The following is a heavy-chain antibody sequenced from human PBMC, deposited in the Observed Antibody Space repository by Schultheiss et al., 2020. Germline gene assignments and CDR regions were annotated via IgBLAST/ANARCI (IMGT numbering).Heavy chain of an antibody. D-gene: IGHD1-26*01. V-gene: IGHV4-34*01. CDR3: ARGSGSYQNWFDP. CDR1: GGSFSGNY. CDR2: INHSGST. Sequence: SETLSLTCAVSGGSFSGNYWSWIRQPPGKGLEWIGEINHSGSTYYNPSLKSRVTISVDKSKNQFSLKLSSVTAADTAVYYCARGSGSYQNWFDPWGQRTLVTVSS. J-gene: IGHJ5*02.